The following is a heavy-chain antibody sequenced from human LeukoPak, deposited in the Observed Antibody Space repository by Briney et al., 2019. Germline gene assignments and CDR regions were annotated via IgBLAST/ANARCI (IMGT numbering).Heavy chain of an antibody. Sequence: PSETLSLTCTVSGGSISSYYWSWIRQPPGKGLEWIGYIYYSGSTNYNPSLKSRVIISVDTSKNQFSLKLSSVTAADTAVYYCARAAEYYYDSSGYYFPYYFDYWGQGTLVTVSS. D-gene: IGHD3-22*01. J-gene: IGHJ4*02. V-gene: IGHV4-59*01. CDR3: ARAAEYYYDSSGYYFPYYFDY. CDR2: IYYSGST. CDR1: GGSISSYY.